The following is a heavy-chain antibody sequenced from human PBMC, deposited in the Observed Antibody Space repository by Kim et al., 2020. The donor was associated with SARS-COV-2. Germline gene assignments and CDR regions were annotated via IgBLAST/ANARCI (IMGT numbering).Heavy chain of an antibody. Sequence: GGSLRLSCAASGFTFDDYAMHWVRQAPGKGLEWVSGISWNSGSIGYADSVKGRFTISRDNAKNSLYLQMNSLRAEDTALYYCAKVYYDILTVGGGAFDIWGQGTMVTVSS. CDR3: AKVYYDILTVGGGAFDI. J-gene: IGHJ3*02. D-gene: IGHD3-9*01. CDR2: ISWNSGSI. V-gene: IGHV3-9*01. CDR1: GFTFDDYA.